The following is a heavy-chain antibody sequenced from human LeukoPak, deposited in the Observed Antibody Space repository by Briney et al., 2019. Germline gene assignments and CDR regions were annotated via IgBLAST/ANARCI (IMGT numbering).Heavy chain of an antibody. J-gene: IGHJ4*02. D-gene: IGHD2-2*03. CDR2: ISGSGGST. CDR3: AKDMDIVVVPAAYDY. CDR1: GFTFSSYA. V-gene: IGHV3-23*01. Sequence: GGSLRPSCAASGFTFSSYAMSWVRQAPGRGLEWVSAISGSGGSTYYADSVKGRFTISRDNSKNTLYLQMNSLRAEDTAVYYCAKDMDIVVVPAAYDYWGQGTLVTVSS.